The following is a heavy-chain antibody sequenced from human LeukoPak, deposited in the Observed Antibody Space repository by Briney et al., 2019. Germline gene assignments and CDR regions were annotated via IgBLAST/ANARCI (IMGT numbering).Heavy chain of an antibody. J-gene: IGHJ4*02. D-gene: IGHD5-12*01. CDR1: GYTFTGYY. Sequence: ASVKVSCKASGYTFTGYYMHWVRQAPGQGLEWMGWINPNSGGTNYAQKFQGRVTMTRDTSISTAYMELSRLRSDDTAVYYCARDPPLVVATGPPYYFDYWGQGTLVTVSS. V-gene: IGHV1-2*02. CDR3: ARDPPLVVATGPPYYFDY. CDR2: INPNSGGT.